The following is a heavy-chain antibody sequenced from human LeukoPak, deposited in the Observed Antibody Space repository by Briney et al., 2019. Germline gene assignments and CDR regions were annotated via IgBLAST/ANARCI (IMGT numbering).Heavy chain of an antibody. CDR1: GYPFTGYY. D-gene: IGHD6-6*01. CDR2: INPNSGGT. J-gene: IGHJ6*02. CDR3: ARDRIAARPSHYYYYYGMDV. Sequence: ASVKVSCKASGYPFTGYYMHWVRQAPGQGLEWMGWINPNSGGTNYAQKFQGWVTMTRDTSISTAYMELSRLRSDDTAVYYCARDRIAARPSHYYYYYGMDVWGQGTTVTVSS. V-gene: IGHV1-2*04.